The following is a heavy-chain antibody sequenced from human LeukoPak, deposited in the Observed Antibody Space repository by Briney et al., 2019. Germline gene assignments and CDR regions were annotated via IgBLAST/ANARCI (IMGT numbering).Heavy chain of an antibody. Sequence: GASVKVSCKASGYTFTSYYMHWVRQAPGQGFEWMGIINPSGGSTSYAQKFQGRVTMTRDTSTSTVYMELSSLRSEDTAVYYCARGLHSRLLGNYYYYMDVWGKGTTVTIPS. D-gene: IGHD7-27*01. CDR3: ARGLHSRLLGNYYYYMDV. V-gene: IGHV1-46*01. CDR2: INPSGGST. J-gene: IGHJ6*03. CDR1: GYTFTSYY.